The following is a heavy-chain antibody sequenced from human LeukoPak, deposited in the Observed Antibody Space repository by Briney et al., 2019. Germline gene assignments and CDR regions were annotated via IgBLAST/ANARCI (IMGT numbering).Heavy chain of an antibody. CDR3: ARHRLSRKWLQSAPDAFDI. D-gene: IGHD5-24*01. Sequence: SETLSLTCTVSGGSISSSSYYWGWIRQPPGKGLEWIGSIYYSGSTYYNPSLKSRVTISVDTSKNQFSLKLSSVTAADTAVYYCARHRLSRKWLQSAPDAFDIWGQGTMVTVSS. CDR2: IYYSGST. CDR1: GGSISSSSYY. J-gene: IGHJ3*02. V-gene: IGHV4-39*01.